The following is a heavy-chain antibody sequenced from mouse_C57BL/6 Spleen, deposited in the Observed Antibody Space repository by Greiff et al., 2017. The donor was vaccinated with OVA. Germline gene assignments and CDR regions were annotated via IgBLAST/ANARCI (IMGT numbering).Heavy chain of an antibody. CDR1: GYAFSSYW. CDR3: AYYYGSSLTHWYFDV. D-gene: IGHD1-1*01. V-gene: IGHV1-80*01. Sequence: QVQLKQSGAELVKPGASVKISCKASGYAFSSYWMNWVKQRPGKGLEWIGQIYPGDGDTNYNGKFKGKATLTADKSSSTAYMQLSSLTSEDSAVYFCAYYYGSSLTHWYFDVWGTGTTVTVSS. CDR2: IYPGDGDT. J-gene: IGHJ1*03.